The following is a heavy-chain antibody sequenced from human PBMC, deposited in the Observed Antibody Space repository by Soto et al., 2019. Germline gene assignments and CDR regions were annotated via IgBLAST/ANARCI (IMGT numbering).Heavy chain of an antibody. CDR3: ARALESTDAFDI. CDR1: GGSISSGDYY. Sequence: QVQLQESGPGLVKPSQTLSLTCTVSGGSISSGDYYWSWIRQPPGKGLEWIGYIYYSGSTYYNPSLKSRVTIAVGTPENQFSLKLSSVTAADTAVYYGARALESTDAFDILGQGKMGTLSS. V-gene: IGHV4-30-4*01. J-gene: IGHJ3*02. CDR2: IYYSGST.